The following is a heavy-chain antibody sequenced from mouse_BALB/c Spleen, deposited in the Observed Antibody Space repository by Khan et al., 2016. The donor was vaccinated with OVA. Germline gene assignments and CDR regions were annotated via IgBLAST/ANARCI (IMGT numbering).Heavy chain of an antibody. J-gene: IGHJ3*01. CDR1: GYSFTGYY. CDR3: ARGDYDGRRSFAY. D-gene: IGHD1-1*01. V-gene: IGHV1S34*01. Sequence: LVKPGASVKISCKASGYSFTGYYMHWVKQSHGQSLEWIGYISCYNGSTTYNQKFKGKATFTVDTSSSTVYMQFSSLTSEDSAVYYCARGDYDGRRSFAYWGQGTLVTVSA. CDR2: ISCYNGST.